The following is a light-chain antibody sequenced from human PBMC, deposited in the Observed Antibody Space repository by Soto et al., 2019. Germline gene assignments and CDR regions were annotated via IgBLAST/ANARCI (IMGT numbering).Light chain of an antibody. CDR1: QSVSRN. CDR2: GAS. CDR3: QQYNNWLWT. J-gene: IGKJ1*01. Sequence: EIVMTQSPVTLSVSPGERATLSCRASQSVSRNLAWYQQKPGQAPRLLIYGASTRATGIPARFSGSGSGTEFTLTISSLQSEDFAVYYCQQYNNWLWTIGQGTKV. V-gene: IGKV3-15*01.